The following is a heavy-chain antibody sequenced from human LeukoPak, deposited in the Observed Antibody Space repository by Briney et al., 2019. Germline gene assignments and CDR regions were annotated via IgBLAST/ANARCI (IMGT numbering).Heavy chain of an antibody. CDR2: IYYSGST. CDR3: ARDPILGGSGPDY. D-gene: IGHD1-26*01. CDR1: GDSISSGGYY. Sequence: SETLSLTCTVSGDSISSGGYYWSLIRQHPGKGLECIGYIYYSGSTYYNPSLKSRVTISVDTSKNQFSLRLSSVTAADTAVYYCARDPILGGSGPDYWGQGTLVTVSS. V-gene: IGHV4-31*03. J-gene: IGHJ4*02.